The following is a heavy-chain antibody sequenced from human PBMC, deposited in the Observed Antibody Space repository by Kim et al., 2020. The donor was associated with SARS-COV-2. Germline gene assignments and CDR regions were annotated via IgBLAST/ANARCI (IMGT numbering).Heavy chain of an antibody. V-gene: IGHV3-21*01. CDR1: GFTFSSYS. D-gene: IGHD6-19*01. J-gene: IGHJ4*01. Sequence: GGSLRLSCAASGFTFSSYSMNWVRQAPGKVLEWVSSISSSSSYIYYADSVKGRFTISRDNAKNSLYLQMNSLRAEDTAVYYCARHRDHSSGWYSGGYWG. CDR3: ARHRDHSSGWYSGGY. CDR2: ISSSSSYI.